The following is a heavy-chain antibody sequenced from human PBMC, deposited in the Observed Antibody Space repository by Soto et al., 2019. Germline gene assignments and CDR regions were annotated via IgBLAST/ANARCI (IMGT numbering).Heavy chain of an antibody. D-gene: IGHD3-3*01. J-gene: IGHJ6*03. CDR1: GFTFSNAW. V-gene: IGHV3-15*01. CDR2: IKSKTDGGTT. CDR3: TTHPPFHDDLWSGYYYYYYMDV. Sequence: EVQLVESGGGLVKPGGSLRLSCAASGFTFSNAWMSWVRQAPGKGLEWVGRIKSKTDGGTTDYAAPVKGRFTISRDDSKNTLYLQMHSLKTDDTAVYYCTTHPPFHDDLWSGYYYYYYMDVWGKGTSVTVAS.